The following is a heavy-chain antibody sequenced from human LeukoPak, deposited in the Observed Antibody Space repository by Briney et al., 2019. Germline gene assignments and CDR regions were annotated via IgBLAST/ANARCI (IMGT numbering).Heavy chain of an antibody. CDR3: ARGIRGVIPYYFDY. D-gene: IGHD3-10*01. J-gene: IGHJ4*02. V-gene: IGHV3-21*01. CDR2: ISSSSSYI. CDR1: GFTFSSYS. Sequence: GGSLRLSCAASGFTFSSYSTNWVRQAPGKGLEWVSSISSSSSYIYYADSVKGRFTISRDNAKNSLYLQMNSLRAEDTAVYYCARGIRGVIPYYFDYWGQGTLVTVSS.